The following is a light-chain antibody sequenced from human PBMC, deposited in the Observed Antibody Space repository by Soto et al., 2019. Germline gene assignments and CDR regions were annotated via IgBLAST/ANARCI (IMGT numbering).Light chain of an antibody. CDR1: QGIRND. CDR3: LQDYNYPWT. Sequence: AIQMTQSPSSLSASVLDRVTITGLASQGIRNDLGWYQQKPGKAPKLLIYAASSLQSGVPSRFSGSGSGTDFTLTISSLQPEDFATYYCLQDYNYPWTFGQGTKVDIK. V-gene: IGKV1-6*01. J-gene: IGKJ1*01. CDR2: AAS.